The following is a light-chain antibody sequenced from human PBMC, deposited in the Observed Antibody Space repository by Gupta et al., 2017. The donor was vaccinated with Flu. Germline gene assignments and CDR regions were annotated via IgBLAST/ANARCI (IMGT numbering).Light chain of an antibody. CDR3: LQRTNWAFT. J-gene: IGKJ3*01. CDR2: NAS. Sequence: IVLTQSPATLSLSPGERAALSCRASQSVGSNLAWYQHKPGQAPRLLIYNASNRATGIPTRFSGSGSGTDFTLTISSLEPEDFAVYYCLQRTNWAFTFGPGTKVDIK. V-gene: IGKV3-11*01. CDR1: QSVGSN.